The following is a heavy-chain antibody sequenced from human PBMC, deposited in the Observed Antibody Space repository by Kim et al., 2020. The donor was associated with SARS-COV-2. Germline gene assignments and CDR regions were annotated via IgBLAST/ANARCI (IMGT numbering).Heavy chain of an antibody. J-gene: IGHJ4*02. CDR1: GFTFSSYA. D-gene: IGHD6-13*01. CDR3: AKTMGSSWTFDY. V-gene: IGHV3-23*01. Sequence: GGSLRLSCAASGFTFSSYAMTWVRQAPGKGLEWVSSISASAACTFYADSVKGRFTISRDNSKNPLYLLMNSLRAEDTALYYCAKTMGSSWTFDYWGQGT. CDR2: ISASAACT.